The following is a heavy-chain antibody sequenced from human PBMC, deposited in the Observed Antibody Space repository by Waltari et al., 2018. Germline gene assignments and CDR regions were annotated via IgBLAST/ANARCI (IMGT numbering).Heavy chain of an antibody. CDR3: ARGSNYGSGSYIGSFDF. Sequence: QVQLQESGPGLVQPSETLSLTCNVSVGSISSFHWSWIRQSAGKGLEWIGRIYSSGSTNYNPSLKSRVTMSVDTSKNQFSLRLTSMTAADTAVYYCARGSNYGSGSYIGSFDFWGQGTPVSVSS. V-gene: IGHV4-4*07. J-gene: IGHJ4*02. CDR2: IYSSGST. D-gene: IGHD3-10*01. CDR1: VGSISSFH.